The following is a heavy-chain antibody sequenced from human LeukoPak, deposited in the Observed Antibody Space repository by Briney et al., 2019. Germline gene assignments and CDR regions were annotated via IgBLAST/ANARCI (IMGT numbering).Heavy chain of an antibody. D-gene: IGHD3-16*01. CDR1: GGSISSYY. CDR3: ARGVEEGALFDY. V-gene: IGHV4-59*01. Sequence: SETLSLTCTVSGGSISSYYWSWIRQPPGKGLEWIGYIYYSGSTNYNPSLKSRVTISVDTSKNQFSLELSSVTAADTAVYYCARGVEEGALFDYWGQGTLVTVSS. J-gene: IGHJ4*02. CDR2: IYYSGST.